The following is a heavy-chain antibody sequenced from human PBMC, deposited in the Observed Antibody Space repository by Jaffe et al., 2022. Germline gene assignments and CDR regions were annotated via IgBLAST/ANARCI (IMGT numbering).Heavy chain of an antibody. V-gene: IGHV4-61*01. CDR3: ARDRRLEYGDYTMVSGFDP. CDR2: IYYSGST. J-gene: IGHJ5*02. CDR1: GGSVSSGSYY. D-gene: IGHD4-17*01. Sequence: QVQLQESGPGLVKPSETLSLTCTVSGGSVSSGSYYWSWIRQPPGKGLEWIGYIYYSGSTNYNPSLKSRVTISVDTSKNQFSLKLSSVTAADTAVYYCARDRRLEYGDYTMVSGFDPWGQGTLVTVSS.